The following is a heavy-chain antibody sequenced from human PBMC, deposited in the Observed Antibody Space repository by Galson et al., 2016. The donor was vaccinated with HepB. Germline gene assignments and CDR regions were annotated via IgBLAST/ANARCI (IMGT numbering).Heavy chain of an antibody. CDR1: GVSFREYG. D-gene: IGHD1-7*01. CDR3: ATFGKVNWDYGFDH. J-gene: IGHJ4*02. V-gene: IGHV1-69*13. Sequence: SVKVSCKASGVSFREYGISWVRQAPGRGLEWMGGIIPMFGSPNTAQKFLGRVAISADESTTTGYMELRDLRSDDTAIYFCATFGKVNWDYGFDHWGQGTLVIVSS. CDR2: IIPMFGSP.